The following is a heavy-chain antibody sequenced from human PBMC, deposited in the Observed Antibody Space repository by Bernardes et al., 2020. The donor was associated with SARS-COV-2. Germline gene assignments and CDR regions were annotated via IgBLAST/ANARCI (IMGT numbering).Heavy chain of an antibody. J-gene: IGHJ4*02. CDR1: GYTFSHYY. CDR3: VRDNSAFDY. V-gene: IGHV1-46*01. D-gene: IGHD1-1*01. Sequence: ASVKVSCKTSGYTFSHYYVHWVRQAPGQGLEWMAMILPSDGSTSYPQNFQGRVTMTMDTSTATVYLELASLRYEDTALYYRVRDNSAFDYWGQGTLVTVSS. CDR2: ILPSDGST.